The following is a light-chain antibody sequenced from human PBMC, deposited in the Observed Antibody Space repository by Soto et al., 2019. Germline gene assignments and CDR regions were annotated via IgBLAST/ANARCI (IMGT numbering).Light chain of an antibody. Sequence: DIHMTQSPSTLSASLGDRVTITSRASQTISNWLAWYQQKPGKAPKVLIYDASTLDGGVPSRFSGRRSGTDFTLTISRLDPEDFAVYYCQQYGTSPRTFGQGTKVDIK. CDR3: QQYGTSPRT. V-gene: IGKV1-5*01. CDR1: QTISNW. J-gene: IGKJ1*01. CDR2: DAS.